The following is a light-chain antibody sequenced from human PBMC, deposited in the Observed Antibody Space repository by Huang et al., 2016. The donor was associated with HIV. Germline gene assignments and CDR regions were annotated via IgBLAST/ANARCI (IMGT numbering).Light chain of an antibody. CDR3: QQYNNWQKVFT. J-gene: IGKJ3*01. Sequence: EIVMTQSPATLSVSPGERATLSCRASQSVSSNLAWYQQKPGQAPRLHLFGASTRASDIPARFSGSGSGTEFTLTISILQSEDYAVDYCQQYNNWQKVFTFGQGTKVDIK. CDR1: QSVSSN. V-gene: IGKV3-15*01. CDR2: GAS.